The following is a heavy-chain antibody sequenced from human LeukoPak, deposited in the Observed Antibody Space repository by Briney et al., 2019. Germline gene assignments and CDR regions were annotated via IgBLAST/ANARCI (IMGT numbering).Heavy chain of an antibody. CDR1: GFPFSSYT. Sequence: GGSLRLSCAGSGFPFSSYTINWVRQGPGKGMEWASTISHSGATYYADFVKGRFTISRDNSKNTVFLQMNSLRAEDTALYFCARRSHASPAGYSPFFDSWGQGTLVTVSS. D-gene: IGHD6-13*01. CDR2: ISHSGAT. J-gene: IGHJ4*02. V-gene: IGHV3-23*01. CDR3: ARRSHASPAGYSPFFDS.